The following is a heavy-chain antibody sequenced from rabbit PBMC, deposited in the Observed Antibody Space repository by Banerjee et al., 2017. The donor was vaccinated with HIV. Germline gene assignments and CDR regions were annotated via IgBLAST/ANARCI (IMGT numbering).Heavy chain of an antibody. CDR1: GFSFSSSYW. Sequence: QEQLEESGGDLVKPEGSLTLTCTASGFSFSSSYWICWVRQAPGKGLEWIACIYAGSSGATYSASWVNGRFTISSDNAQNTVDLQLNSLTAADTATYFCARFNTYGYAGYDYAIDLWGPGTLVTVS. CDR3: ARFNTYGYAGYDYAIDL. CDR2: IYAGSSGAT. V-gene: IGHV1S45*01. D-gene: IGHD6-1*01. J-gene: IGHJ4*01.